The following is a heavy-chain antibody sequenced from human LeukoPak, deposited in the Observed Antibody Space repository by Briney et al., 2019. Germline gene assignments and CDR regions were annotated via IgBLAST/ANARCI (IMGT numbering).Heavy chain of an antibody. Sequence: ASVKVSCKASGYTFTGYYMHWVRQAPGQGLEWMGWINPNSGGTNYAQKFQGRVTMTRDTSISTAYMELSRLRSDDTAAYYCARDLEYSSSNYYYYMDVWGKGTTVTVSS. J-gene: IGHJ6*03. CDR2: INPNSGGT. D-gene: IGHD6-6*01. CDR1: GYTFTGYY. CDR3: ARDLEYSSSNYYYYMDV. V-gene: IGHV1-2*02.